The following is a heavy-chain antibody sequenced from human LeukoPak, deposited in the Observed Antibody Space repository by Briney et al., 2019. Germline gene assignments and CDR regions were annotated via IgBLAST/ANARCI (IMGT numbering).Heavy chain of an antibody. CDR3: ARQLGITGTRGIFDY. V-gene: IGHV1-18*01. J-gene: IGHJ4*02. D-gene: IGHD1/OR15-1a*01. CDR1: GYTFTSYG. CDR2: ISAYNGNT. Sequence: ASVKVSCKASGYTFTSYGISWVRQAPGQGLEWMGWISAYNGNTNYAQKLQGRVTMTTDTSTSTAYMELRSLRSDDTAVYYCARQLGITGTRGIFDYWGQGTLVTVSS.